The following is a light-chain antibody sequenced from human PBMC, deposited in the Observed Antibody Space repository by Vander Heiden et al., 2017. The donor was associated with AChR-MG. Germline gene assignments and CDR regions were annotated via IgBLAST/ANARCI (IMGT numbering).Light chain of an antibody. V-gene: IGKV3-20*01. CDR2: GAS. CDR1: HIVSSSY. J-gene: IGKJ1*01. CDR3: QQVGSSPDT. Sequence: EIVLTQSPGTLSLSPGERATLSCRTSHIVSSSYVAWYQQKAGQAPRLLIYGASSRATGIPDRFSDSGSGTDFTLTISRLEPEDFAVYYCQQVGSSPDTFGQGTKVEIK.